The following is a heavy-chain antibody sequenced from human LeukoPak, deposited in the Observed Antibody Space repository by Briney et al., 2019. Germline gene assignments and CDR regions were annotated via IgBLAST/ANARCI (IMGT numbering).Heavy chain of an antibody. Sequence: GGSLRLSCAASGFTFSSYAMSWVRQAPGKGLEWVSAISGSGGSTYYADSVKGRFTISRDNSKNTLYLQMNSLRAEDTAVYYCAKGPLWVYDILTGYYPPYFDYWGQGTLVTVSS. J-gene: IGHJ4*02. CDR3: AKGPLWVYDILTGYYPPYFDY. CDR1: GFTFSSYA. V-gene: IGHV3-23*01. D-gene: IGHD3-9*01. CDR2: ISGSGGST.